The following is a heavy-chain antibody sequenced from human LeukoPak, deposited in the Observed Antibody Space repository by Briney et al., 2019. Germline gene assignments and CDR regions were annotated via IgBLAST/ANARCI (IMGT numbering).Heavy chain of an antibody. CDR1: GGSFRGYY. D-gene: IGHD6-6*01. CDR2: INHRGST. CDR3: ARDFLSSSEGNWFDP. V-gene: IGHV4-34*01. J-gene: IGHJ5*02. Sequence: SETLSLTCAVYGGSFRGYYWSWIRQPPGKGLEWIGEINHRGSTKYNPSLKSRVTISVDTSKNQFSLKLSSVTAADTAVYYCARDFLSSSEGNWFDPWGQGTLVTVSS.